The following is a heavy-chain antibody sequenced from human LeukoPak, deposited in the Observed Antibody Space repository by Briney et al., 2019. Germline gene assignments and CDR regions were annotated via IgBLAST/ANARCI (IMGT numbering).Heavy chain of an antibody. Sequence: GGSLRLSCAASGFIFSNYWMHWVRQAPGKGPVWVSRIKSDGSSTRFADSVQGRFTISRDNGKNTLYPQMNSLRAEDTAVYYCARGGDSSNWYPGYFDYWGQGALVTVSS. J-gene: IGHJ4*02. V-gene: IGHV3-74*01. CDR1: GFIFSNYW. CDR3: ARGGDSSNWYPGYFDY. CDR2: IKSDGSST. D-gene: IGHD6-13*01.